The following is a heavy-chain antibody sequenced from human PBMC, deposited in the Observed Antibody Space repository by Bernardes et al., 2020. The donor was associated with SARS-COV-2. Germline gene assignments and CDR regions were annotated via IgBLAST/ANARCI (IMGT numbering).Heavy chain of an antibody. D-gene: IGHD3-3*01. Sequence: ASVKVSCKASGYTFTSNSIHWVRLAPGQRLEWMGWINADNGKIESSQKFQGRVSITRDTVATTAYMEMNDLRAEDTAIYYCAKDSTVGSSIYGVLSFDSWGQGTLVTVSS. V-gene: IGHV1-3*01. CDR2: INADNGKI. CDR1: GYTFTSNS. CDR3: AKDSTVGSSIYGVLSFDS. J-gene: IGHJ4*02.